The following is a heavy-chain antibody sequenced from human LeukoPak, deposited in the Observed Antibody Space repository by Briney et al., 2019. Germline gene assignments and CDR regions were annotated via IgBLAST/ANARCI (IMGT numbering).Heavy chain of an antibody. V-gene: IGHV1-2*06. CDR1: GYTFTGYY. Sequence: ASAKVSCKASGYTFTGYYMHWVRQAPGQGLEWMGRINPNSGGTNYAQKFQGRVTMTRDTSISTAYVELSRLRSDDTAVYYCARNPSYYGSGRVVNWFDPWGQGTLVTVSS. CDR3: ARNPSYYGSGRVVNWFDP. CDR2: INPNSGGT. D-gene: IGHD3-10*01. J-gene: IGHJ5*02.